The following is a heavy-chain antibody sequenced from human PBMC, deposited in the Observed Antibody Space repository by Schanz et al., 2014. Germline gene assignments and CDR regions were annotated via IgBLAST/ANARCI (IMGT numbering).Heavy chain of an antibody. J-gene: IGHJ4*02. CDR2: ISAHKGNT. Sequence: QVQLVQSGAEVKKPGASVKVSCKASGYTFTNYGISWVRQAPGQGLEWMGWISAHKGNTYYAQKLQGRVTMTTDTSTSPAFMGLRSLRSNDTAVYYCARDLTISPRHERHFDYWGQGTLVTVSS. CDR3: ARDLTISPRHERHFDY. V-gene: IGHV1-18*04. CDR1: GYTFTNYG. D-gene: IGHD3-3*02.